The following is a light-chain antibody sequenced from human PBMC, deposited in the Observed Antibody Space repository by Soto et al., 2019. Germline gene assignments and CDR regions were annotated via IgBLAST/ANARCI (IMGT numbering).Light chain of an antibody. CDR1: QSVRSNY. CDR2: DAS. CDR3: QQYGSTPPT. Sequence: EIVLTQSPDTLSLSPGERATLSCRASQSVRSNYLAWYQQKPGQAPRFLIYDASSRATGIPDRFSGSGSGTDFTLTISRLEPEDCAVYYRQQYGSTPPTCGGGPKV. J-gene: IGKJ4*01. V-gene: IGKV3-20*01.